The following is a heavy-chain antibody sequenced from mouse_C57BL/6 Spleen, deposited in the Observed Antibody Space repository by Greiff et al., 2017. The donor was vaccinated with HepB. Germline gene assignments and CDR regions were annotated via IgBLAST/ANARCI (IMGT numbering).Heavy chain of an antibody. CDR1: GYTFTSYW. D-gene: IGHD1-1*01. J-gene: IGHJ4*01. V-gene: IGHV1-69*01. CDR2: IDPSDSYT. CDR3: ARGRTYYYGSRGNYAMDY. Sequence: VQLQQPGAELVMPGASVKLSCKASGYTFTSYWMHWVKQRPGQGLEWIGEIDPSDSYTNYNQKFKGKSTLTVDKSSSTAYMQLSSLTSEDSAVYYCARGRTYYYGSRGNYAMDYWGQGTSVTVSS.